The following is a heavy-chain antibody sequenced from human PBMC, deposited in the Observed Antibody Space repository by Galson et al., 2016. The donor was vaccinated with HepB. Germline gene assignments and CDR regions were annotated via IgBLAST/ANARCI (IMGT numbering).Heavy chain of an antibody. Sequence: SETLSLTCTVSGGSISSYYWSWIRQPPGQGLEWIGYIYSSGSTNYNPSLQSRVTIPIDTSQNQFSLKLSSVTAADSAVYYCTRGAKGVVGAADSWGRGTLVIVSS. CDR3: TRGAKGVVGAADS. J-gene: IGHJ4*02. CDR2: IYSSGST. CDR1: GGSISSYY. V-gene: IGHV4-59*01. D-gene: IGHD2-21*01.